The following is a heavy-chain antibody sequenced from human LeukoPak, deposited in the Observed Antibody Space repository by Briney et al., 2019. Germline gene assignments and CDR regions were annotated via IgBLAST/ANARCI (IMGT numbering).Heavy chain of an antibody. CDR2: ISGSGGST. CDR3: AKRYYDFWSGYTYYGMDV. CDR1: GVTFSSYA. J-gene: IGHJ6*02. V-gene: IGHV3-23*01. Sequence: PGGSLRLSCAASGVTFSSYAMSWVRQAPGKGLEWVSAISGSGGSTYYADSVKGRFTISRDNSKNTLYLQMNSLRAEDTAVYYCAKRYYDFWSGYTYYGMDVWGQGTTVTVSS. D-gene: IGHD3-3*01.